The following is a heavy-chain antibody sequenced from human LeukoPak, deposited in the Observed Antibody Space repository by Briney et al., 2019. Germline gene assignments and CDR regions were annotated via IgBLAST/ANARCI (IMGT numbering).Heavy chain of an antibody. CDR2: TKLDGSEK. CDR3: ARDFGSPSYYYGMDA. J-gene: IGHJ6*02. D-gene: IGHD3-10*01. V-gene: IGHV3-7*01. CDR1: GFTFSNYW. Sequence: PGGSLRLSCAASGFTFSNYWMSWVRQAPGKGLEWVANTKLDGSEKYYVDSVKGQFTISRDNAEYLLYLQMNSLRAEDTAVYYCARDFGSPSYYYGMDAWGQGTTVTVSS.